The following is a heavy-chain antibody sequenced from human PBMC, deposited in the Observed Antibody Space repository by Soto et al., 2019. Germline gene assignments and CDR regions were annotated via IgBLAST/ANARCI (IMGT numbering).Heavy chain of an antibody. D-gene: IGHD1-26*01. CDR1: GYTFTSYG. CDR3: ARVPYGGSYRRTLDI. CDR2: ISTYNSNT. Sequence: QVQLVQSGAEVKKPGASVKVSCKASGYTFTSYGIIWVRQAPGQGLEWMGWISTYNSNTNYAQKLQGRVTVTTDTATSTAYMELRSLRSDDTAVYYCARVPYGGSYRRTLDIWGQGTMVTVSS. V-gene: IGHV1-18*01. J-gene: IGHJ3*02.